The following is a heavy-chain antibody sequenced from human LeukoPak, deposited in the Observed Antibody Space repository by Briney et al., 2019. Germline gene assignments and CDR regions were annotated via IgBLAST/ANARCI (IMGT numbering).Heavy chain of an antibody. Sequence: ASAKVSCKASGYTFTGYYMHWVRQAPGQGLEWMGWINPNSGGTNYAQKFQGRVTMTRDTSISTAYMELSRLRSDDTAVYYCARGLRYSSGWYGSNWFDPWGQGTLVTVSS. CDR1: GYTFTGYY. V-gene: IGHV1-2*02. D-gene: IGHD6-19*01. CDR3: ARGLRYSSGWYGSNWFDP. J-gene: IGHJ5*02. CDR2: INPNSGGT.